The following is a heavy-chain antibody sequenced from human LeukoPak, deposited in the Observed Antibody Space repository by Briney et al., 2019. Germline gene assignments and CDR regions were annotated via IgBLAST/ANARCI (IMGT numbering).Heavy chain of an antibody. Sequence: ASVKVSCTASGYTFTDYYMHWVRQAPGQGLEWMEWLNPNSGDTNYAQKFQGRVSMTRDTSISTAYMDLSDLRSDDAAVYYCARDAGYSSSWTAYYFDYWGQGTLVTVSS. J-gene: IGHJ4*02. CDR3: ARDAGYSSSWTAYYFDY. CDR1: GYTFTDYY. V-gene: IGHV1-2*02. CDR2: LNPNSGDT. D-gene: IGHD6-13*01.